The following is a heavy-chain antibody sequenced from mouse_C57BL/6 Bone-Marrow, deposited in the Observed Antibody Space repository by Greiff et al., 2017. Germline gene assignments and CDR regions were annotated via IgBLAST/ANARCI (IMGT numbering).Heavy chain of an antibody. J-gene: IGHJ4*01. CDR2: IDPSDSYT. CDR1: GYTFTSYW. CDR3: ARDYPYAMDY. D-gene: IGHD2-4*01. Sequence: QVQLQQPGAELVMPGASVKLSCKASGYTFTSYWMHWVKQRPGQGLEWIGAIDPSDSYTNYNQKFKGKSTLTVDKSSSTAYMQLSSLTSEDSAVYDCARDYPYAMDYWGQGTSVTVSS. V-gene: IGHV1-69*01.